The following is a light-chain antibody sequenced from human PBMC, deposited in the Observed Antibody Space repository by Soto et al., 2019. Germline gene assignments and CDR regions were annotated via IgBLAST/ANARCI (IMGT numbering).Light chain of an antibody. V-gene: IGKV1-39*01. CDR1: QRISTY. CDR2: AAS. J-gene: IGKJ2*01. CDR3: QQSSSGPFT. Sequence: DIQMTQSPSSLSASVGDRVTITCRTSQRISTYLHWYQQKPGKAPKLLIYAASSLQSGVPSRFTGSGSGTDFTLTISRLQPEDYATYFCQQSSSGPFTFGQGTKLEIK.